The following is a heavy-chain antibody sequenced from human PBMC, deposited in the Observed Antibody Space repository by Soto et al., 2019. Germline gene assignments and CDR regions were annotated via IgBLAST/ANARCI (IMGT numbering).Heavy chain of an antibody. CDR3: ARGVSSPSAAGV. CDR1: GGSVSSGGNY. V-gene: IGHV4-39*01. CDR2: VHDTGTT. Sequence: QLQLQESGPGLVKPSETLSLTCAVSGGSVSSGGNYWGWIRQSPGKGLEWIGSVHDTGTTHYNPSLTSRVTISVDTSKNQFSPNVNSVTAADTAVYYCARGVSSPSAAGVWGQGTLVTVSS. D-gene: IGHD6-6*01. J-gene: IGHJ4*02.